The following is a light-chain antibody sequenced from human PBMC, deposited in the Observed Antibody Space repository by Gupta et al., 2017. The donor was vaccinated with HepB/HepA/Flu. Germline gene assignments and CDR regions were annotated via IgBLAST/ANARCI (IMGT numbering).Light chain of an antibody. V-gene: IGLV2-11*01. Sequence: QSALTQPRSVAGSPGPSVTISCTGTSREVGGYNYVSWYQQHPGKAPKLIIYDVSERPSGGPDRVSGSKSGITATLTIARLQAEEEDDYDCCSYASNDSGDVVFGGGTKLSVL. J-gene: IGLJ2*01. CDR3: CSYASNDSGDVV. CDR2: DVS. CDR1: SREVGGYNY.